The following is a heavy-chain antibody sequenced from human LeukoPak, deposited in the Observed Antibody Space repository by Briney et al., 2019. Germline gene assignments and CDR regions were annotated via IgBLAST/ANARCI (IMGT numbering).Heavy chain of an antibody. CDR1: GYTFTGYY. V-gene: IGHV1-2*02. Sequence: ASVKVSCKASGYTFTGYYMHWVRQAPGQGLEWMGWINPNSGGTNYAQKFQGRVTMTRDTSISTAHMELSRLRSDDTAVYYCASGVIAVAGTIDYWGQGTLVTVSS. CDR3: ASGVIAVAGTIDY. CDR2: INPNSGGT. D-gene: IGHD6-19*01. J-gene: IGHJ4*02.